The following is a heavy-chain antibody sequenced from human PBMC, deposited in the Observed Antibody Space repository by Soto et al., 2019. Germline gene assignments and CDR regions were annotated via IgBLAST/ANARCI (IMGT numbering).Heavy chain of an antibody. Sequence: EVQLLESGGGLVQPGGSLRLSCAASGFTFSSFAMSWVRQAPGKGLEWVSAISGGGGSTYYADSVKGRFTISRDNSKNTLYLQVNSLRAEDTAVYYCAKGDRNGGRYYFDFWGQGTLVAVSS. V-gene: IGHV3-23*01. CDR3: AKGDRNGGRYYFDF. CDR1: GFTFSSFA. CDR2: ISGGGGST. D-gene: IGHD7-27*01. J-gene: IGHJ4*02.